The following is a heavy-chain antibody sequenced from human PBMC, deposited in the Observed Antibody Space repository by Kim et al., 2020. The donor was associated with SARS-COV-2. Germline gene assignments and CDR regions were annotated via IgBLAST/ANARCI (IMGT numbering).Heavy chain of an antibody. CDR3: ARDHRLEWEHDPLFDY. CDR1: GFTFSSYW. CDR2: IKQGGSAK. V-gene: IGHV3-7*03. J-gene: IGHJ4*02. Sequence: GGSLRLSCAASGFTFSSYWMSWVRQAPGKGLEWVANIKQGGSAKYYVDSVKGRFTISRDNAKNSLYLQMNSLRAEDTAVYYCARDHRLEWEHDPLFDYWGQGTLVTVSS. D-gene: IGHD1-26*01.